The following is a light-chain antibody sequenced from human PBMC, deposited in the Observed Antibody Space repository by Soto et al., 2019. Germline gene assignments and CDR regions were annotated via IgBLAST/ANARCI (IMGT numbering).Light chain of an antibody. CDR1: QSILYSSNNKNY. V-gene: IGKV4-1*01. Sequence: DIVMTQSPDSLALSLGERATINCKSSQSILYSSNNKNYLAWYQQKPGQPPKLLIYWASTRESGVPDRFSGSGSGTDFTLTISSLRAEDVAVYYCQQYYPTPPYTFGQGTKLEI. CDR2: WAS. J-gene: IGKJ2*01. CDR3: QQYYPTPPYT.